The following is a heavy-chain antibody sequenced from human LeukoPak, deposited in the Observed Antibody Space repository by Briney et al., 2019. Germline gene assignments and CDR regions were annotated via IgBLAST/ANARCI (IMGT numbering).Heavy chain of an antibody. J-gene: IGHJ6*03. CDR1: GYSISSGYY. V-gene: IGHV4-38-2*02. CDR2: IYHSGST. D-gene: IGHD1/OR15-1a*01. Sequence: PAETLSLTCTVSGYSISSGYYGGWSRQPTGRGLEWIGSIYHSGSTSYNPSLKSRVTISVDTSTLHFSLKLRSVTAADTAVYYCAARGVTGTNYYMDVWGKGTTVTVSS. CDR3: AARGVTGTNYYMDV.